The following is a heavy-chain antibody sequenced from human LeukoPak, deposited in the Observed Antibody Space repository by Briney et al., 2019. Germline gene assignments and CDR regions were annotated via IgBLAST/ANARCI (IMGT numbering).Heavy chain of an antibody. V-gene: IGHV1-18*03. CDR1: GYTFTSYG. D-gene: IGHD5-12*01. J-gene: IGHJ4*02. CDR2: ISAYNGNT. CDR3: ARESGYDYSDY. Sequence: GASVKVSCKASGYTFTSYGISWVRQAPGQGLEWMGWISAYNGNTHYAQEFQDRVTITRDTSASTAYMELSSLRSEDMAVYYCARESGYDYSDYGGQGTLATVSS.